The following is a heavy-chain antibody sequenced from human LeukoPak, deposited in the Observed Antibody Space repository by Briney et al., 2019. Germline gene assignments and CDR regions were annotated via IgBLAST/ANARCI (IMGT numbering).Heavy chain of an antibody. J-gene: IGHJ5*02. CDR1: GFTFSSYA. D-gene: IGHD1-26*01. V-gene: IGHV3-23*01. CDR3: AKDYEPLVGVHRWGDWFDP. CDR2: ISGTGGST. Sequence: PGGSLRLSCAASGFTFSSYAMSWVRQAPGKGLEWVSLISGTGGSTYYADSVKGRFTISRDNSKNTLDLQMHSLRAEDTAVYYCAKDYEPLVGVHRWGDWFDPWGQGTLVTVSS.